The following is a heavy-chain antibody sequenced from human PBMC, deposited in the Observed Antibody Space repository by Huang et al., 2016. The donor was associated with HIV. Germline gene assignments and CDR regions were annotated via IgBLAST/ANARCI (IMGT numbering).Heavy chain of an antibody. CDR2: SGNKAYSYTT. CDR3: TRGYSGLSVYAFDI. D-gene: IGHD4-4*01. J-gene: IGHJ3*02. Sequence: EVQLVESGGGFVQPGGSLRLSCEATAFPLSDHYVDWVRQGPGKGLEGGGRSGNKAYSYTTEYSTSVKGRVAISRDESKNSLYLQMNSLRTEDTAVYHCTRGYSGLSVYAFDIWGQGTMVTVSS. V-gene: IGHV3-72*01. CDR1: AFPLSDHY.